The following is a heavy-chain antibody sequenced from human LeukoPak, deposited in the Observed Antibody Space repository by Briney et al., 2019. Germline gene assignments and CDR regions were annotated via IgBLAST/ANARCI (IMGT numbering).Heavy chain of an antibody. CDR1: GYTFTSYG. D-gene: IGHD6-6*01. CDR3: ARILEYSSSSLWYYYYMDV. CDR2: ISAYNGNT. V-gene: IGHV1-18*01. J-gene: IGHJ6*03. Sequence: ASVKVSCKASGYTFTSYGISWVRQAPGQGLEWMGWISAYNGNTNYAQKLQGRVTMTTDTSTSTAYLELRSLRSDDTAVYYCARILEYSSSSLWYYYYMDVWGKGTTVTVSS.